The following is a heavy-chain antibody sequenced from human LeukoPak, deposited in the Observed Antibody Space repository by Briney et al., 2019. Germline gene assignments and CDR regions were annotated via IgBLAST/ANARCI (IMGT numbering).Heavy chain of an antibody. CDR2: IIPIFGTA. CDR1: GGTFSSYA. CDR3: ARSARSEAADY. Sequence: ASVKVSCKASGGTFSSYAISWVRQAPGQGLEWMGGIIPIFGTANYAQKFQGRVTITRDTSATIAYMELSSLRSEDTAVYYCARSARSEAADYWGQGTLVTVSP. J-gene: IGHJ4*02. V-gene: IGHV1-69*05.